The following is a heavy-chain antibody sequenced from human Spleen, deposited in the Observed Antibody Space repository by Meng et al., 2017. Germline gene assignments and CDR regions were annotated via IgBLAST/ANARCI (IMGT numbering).Heavy chain of an antibody. V-gene: IGHV4-34*01. CDR2: INNSGST. D-gene: IGHD4-11*01. Sequence: QEWGEGLLKSSATVSPTCRVSGGSFRDYYWSWIRQPPGKGLEWIGEINNSGSTNYNPSLESRATISVDTSQNNLSLKLSSVTAADSAVYYCARGPTTMAHDFDYWGQGTLVTVSS. J-gene: IGHJ4*02. CDR1: GGSFRDYY. CDR3: ARGPTTMAHDFDY.